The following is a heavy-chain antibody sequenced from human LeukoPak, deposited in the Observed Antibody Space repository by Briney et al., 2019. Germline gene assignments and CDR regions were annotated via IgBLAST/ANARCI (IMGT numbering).Heavy chain of an antibody. J-gene: IGHJ4*02. CDR1: GGSFSGYY. CDR2: INHSGSA. V-gene: IGHV4-34*01. Sequence: SETLSLTCAVYGGSFSGYYWSWIRQPPGKGLEWIGEINHSGSANYNPSLKSRVTISVDTSKNQFSLKLSSVTAADTAVYYCARGVYIRGQGTLVTVSS. CDR3: ARGVYI. D-gene: IGHD6-6*01.